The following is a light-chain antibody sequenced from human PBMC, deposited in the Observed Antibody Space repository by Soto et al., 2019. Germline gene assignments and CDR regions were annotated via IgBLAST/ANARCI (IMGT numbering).Light chain of an antibody. V-gene: IGKV1-12*01. CDR3: QQTNNFPIT. CDR2: AAS. CDR1: QGIGSW. Sequence: DIQMTQSPSFVSASVGDRVTITCRASQGIGSWLAWYQQKPGKAPNLLIYAASSLQSGVPSRFSGSGSGTDFTLTITSLQPEDFVTYYCQQTNNFPITCGQGTRLEIK. J-gene: IGKJ5*01.